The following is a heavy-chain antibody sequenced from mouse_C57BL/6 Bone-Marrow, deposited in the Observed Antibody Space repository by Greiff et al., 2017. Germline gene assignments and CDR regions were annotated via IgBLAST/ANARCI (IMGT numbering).Heavy chain of an antibody. CDR2: ISSGGSYT. CDR3: ARGPVLLRYPWYFDV. J-gene: IGHJ1*03. Sequence: EVKLMETGGDLVKPGGSLKLSCAASGFTFSSYGMSWVRQTPDKRLEWVATISSGGSYTYYPDSVKGRFTISRDHAKNTLYLQMSSLKSEDTAMYYCARGPVLLRYPWYFDVWGTGTTVTVSS. V-gene: IGHV5-6*01. D-gene: IGHD1-1*01. CDR1: GFTFSSYG.